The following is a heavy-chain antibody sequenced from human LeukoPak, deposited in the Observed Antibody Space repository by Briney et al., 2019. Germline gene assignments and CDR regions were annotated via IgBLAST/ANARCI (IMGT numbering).Heavy chain of an antibody. J-gene: IGHJ5*02. D-gene: IGHD2-15*01. CDR3: ARVGGGGKIDWFDP. CDR1: GGSISSYY. CDR2: IYYSGST. V-gene: IGHV4-59*12. Sequence: PSETLSLTCTVSGGSISSYYWSWIRQPPGKGLEWIGYIYYSGSTNYNPSLKSRVTISVDTSKNQFSLKLSSVTAADTAVYYCARVGGGGKIDWFDPWGQGTLVTVSS.